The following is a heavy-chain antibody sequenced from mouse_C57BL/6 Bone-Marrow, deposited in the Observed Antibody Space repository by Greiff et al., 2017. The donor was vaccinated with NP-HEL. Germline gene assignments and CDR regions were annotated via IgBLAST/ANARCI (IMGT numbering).Heavy chain of an antibody. V-gene: IGHV1-82*01. Sequence: VQLQQSGPELVKPGASVKISCKASGYAFCSSWMNWVKQRPGKGLEWIGRIYPGDGDTNYNGKFKGKATLTPDKSSSTAYMQLSSLTSEDSAVYFCARDPDYWGQGTTLTVSS. J-gene: IGHJ2*01. CDR1: GYAFCSSW. CDR3: ARDPDY. CDR2: IYPGDGDT.